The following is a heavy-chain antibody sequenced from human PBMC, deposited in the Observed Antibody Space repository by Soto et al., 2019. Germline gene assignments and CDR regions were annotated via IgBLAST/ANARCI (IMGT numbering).Heavy chain of an antibody. D-gene: IGHD3-3*01. Sequence: EVQLLESGGGLVQPGGSLRLSCSASGFTFTSYAMSWVRQAPGKGLEWVSGISGSGGDTKSADSVKGRFTISRDNFKNMLELQMNSLRAEDTAVYYCAKHDFGTLYNTGLDSWGQGTLVTVSS. CDR1: GFTFTSYA. J-gene: IGHJ4*02. CDR3: AKHDFGTLYNTGLDS. CDR2: ISGSGGDT. V-gene: IGHV3-23*01.